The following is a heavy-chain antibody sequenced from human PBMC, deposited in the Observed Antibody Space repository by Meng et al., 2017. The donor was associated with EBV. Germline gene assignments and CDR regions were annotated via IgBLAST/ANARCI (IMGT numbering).Heavy chain of an antibody. Sequence: GQLVHAGAEVKKPGASVKVSCKASGYTFTSYGISWVRQAPGQGLERMGWISAYSGNTNYAQKLQGRVTMTTDTSTSTAYMELRSLRSDDTAVYYCARVRTFGGVIPPDYWGQGTLVTVSS. D-gene: IGHD3-16*02. J-gene: IGHJ4*02. CDR2: ISAYSGNT. CDR3: ARVRTFGGVIPPDY. CDR1: GYTFTSYG. V-gene: IGHV1-18*01.